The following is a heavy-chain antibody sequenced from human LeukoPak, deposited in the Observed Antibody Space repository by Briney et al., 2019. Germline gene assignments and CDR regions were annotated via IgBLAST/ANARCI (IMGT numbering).Heavy chain of an antibody. CDR1: GFTFSNYN. J-gene: IGHJ4*02. Sequence: GGSLRLSCAASGFTFSNYNINWVRQAPGKGLEWVSFIGSSSSPIYYADSVKGRFTVSRDNAKNSLYLHLNSLRDEDTAVYYCTREASEFYWGQGTLVTVSS. D-gene: IGHD3-10*01. V-gene: IGHV3-48*02. CDR3: TREASEFY. CDR2: IGSSSSPI.